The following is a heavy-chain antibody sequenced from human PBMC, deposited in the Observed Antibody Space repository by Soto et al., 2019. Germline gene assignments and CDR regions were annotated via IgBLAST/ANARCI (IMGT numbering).Heavy chain of an antibody. CDR1: GFTFSSYA. V-gene: IGHV3-30-3*01. CDR2: ISYDGSNK. CDR3: ARDAATRAPDGMDV. J-gene: IGHJ6*02. Sequence: QVQLVESGGGVVQPGRSLRLSCAASGFTFSSYAMHWVRQAPGKGLEWVAVISYDGSNKYYADSVKGRFTISRDNSKHPQYLQMNSRRAEDTAVYYCARDAATRAPDGMDVWGQGTTVTVSS.